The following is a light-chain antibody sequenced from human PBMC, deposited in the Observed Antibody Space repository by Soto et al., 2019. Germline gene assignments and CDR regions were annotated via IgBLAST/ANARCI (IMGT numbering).Light chain of an antibody. CDR3: QQSVSAPLT. CDR1: QNIKKY. J-gene: IGKJ4*01. V-gene: IGKV1-39*01. CDR2: TAS. Sequence: DIQMTQSPSALSASVGDRVTITCRASQNIKKYLNWYRQKPGKAPDLLIYTASSLQVGFPSRFSGSGSGTDLSLTITSLQPEDSATYFCQQSVSAPLTFGGGTKVEIK.